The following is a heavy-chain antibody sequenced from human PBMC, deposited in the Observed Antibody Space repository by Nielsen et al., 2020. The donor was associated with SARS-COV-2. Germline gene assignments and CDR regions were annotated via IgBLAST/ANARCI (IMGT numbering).Heavy chain of an antibody. V-gene: IGHV3-23*01. CDR3: AKGSSASRPYYFDY. Sequence: WIRQPPGKGLQWFSAITGGGGDTYHADSVKGRFSISRDNSESTLYLQMNSLRAEDTAVYYCAKGSSASRPYYFDYWGQGTLVTVSS. J-gene: IGHJ4*02. CDR2: ITGGGGDT.